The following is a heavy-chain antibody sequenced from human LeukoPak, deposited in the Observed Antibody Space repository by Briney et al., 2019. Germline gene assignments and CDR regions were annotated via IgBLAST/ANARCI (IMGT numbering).Heavy chain of an antibody. J-gene: IGHJ6*02. CDR2: ISYDGSNK. Sequence: QSGGSLRLSCAASGFTFSSYGMHWVRQAPGKGLEWVAVISYDGSNKYYADSVKGRFTISRDNSKNTLYLQMNSLTPEDAATYYCTKDSQGSYDGFWYGTYGMDVWGQGTTVTVSS. CDR3: TKDSQGSYDGFWYGTYGMDV. CDR1: GFTFSSYG. D-gene: IGHD3-16*01. V-gene: IGHV3-30*18.